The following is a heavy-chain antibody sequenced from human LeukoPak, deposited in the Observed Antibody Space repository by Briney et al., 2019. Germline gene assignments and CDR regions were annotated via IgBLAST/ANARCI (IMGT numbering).Heavy chain of an antibody. J-gene: IGHJ4*02. CDR2: ISGSGRST. Sequence: PGGSLRLSCAASGFTFSGYSMNWVRQAPGKGLKWVSAISGSGRSTYYADSVKGRFTISRDNSKNTLYLEMNSLRAEDTAVYYCAQDLSYIGLDNWGQGTLVTVSS. CDR3: AQDLSYIGLDN. D-gene: IGHD2-15*01. V-gene: IGHV3-23*01. CDR1: GFTFSGYS.